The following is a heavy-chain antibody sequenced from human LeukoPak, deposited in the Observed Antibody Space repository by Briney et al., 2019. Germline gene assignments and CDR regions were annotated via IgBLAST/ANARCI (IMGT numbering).Heavy chain of an antibody. CDR2: IYSGGST. J-gene: IGHJ3*02. CDR3: ARERLHYDILTGPGAFDI. D-gene: IGHD3-9*01. Sequence: AGGSLRLSCAASGFTVSSNYMSWVRQAPGKGLEWVSVIYSGGSTYYADSVKGRFTISRDNSKNTLYLQMNSLRAEDTAVYYCARERLHYDILTGPGAFDIWGQGTMVTVSS. V-gene: IGHV3-66*01. CDR1: GFTVSSNY.